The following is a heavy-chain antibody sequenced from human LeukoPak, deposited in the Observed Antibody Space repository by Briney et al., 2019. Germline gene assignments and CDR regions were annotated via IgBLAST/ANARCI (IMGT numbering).Heavy chain of an antibody. D-gene: IGHD3-22*01. CDR1: GYTFTSYD. J-gene: IGHJ5*02. CDR2: MNPNSGNT. Sequence: ASVKVSCKASGYTFTSYDINWVRQATRQGLEWMGWMNPNSGNTGYAQKFQGRVAMTRNTSISTAYMELSSLRSEDTAVYYCARYNAYYYDSSGYYANWFDPWGQGTLVTISS. V-gene: IGHV1-8*01. CDR3: ARYNAYYYDSSGYYANWFDP.